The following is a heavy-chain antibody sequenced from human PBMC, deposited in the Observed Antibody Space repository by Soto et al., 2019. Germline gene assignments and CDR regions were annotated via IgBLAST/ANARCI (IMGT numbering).Heavy chain of an antibody. D-gene: IGHD3-10*01. CDR2: IRYDGSNK. CDR3: ARDRTFYGSGSKGMDF. CDR1: GFTFSSYG. J-gene: IGHJ6*02. V-gene: IGHV3-33*01. Sequence: LRLSCVTSGFTFSSYGMHWVRQAPGKGLEWLAIIRYDGSNKYYGDSVKGRFTISRDNSNNTLYLEMNNLRAEDTAVYYCARDRTFYGSGSKGMDFWGQGTTVTVSS.